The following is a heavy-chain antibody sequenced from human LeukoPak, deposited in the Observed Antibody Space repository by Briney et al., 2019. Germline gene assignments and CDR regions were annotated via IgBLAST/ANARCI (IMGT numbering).Heavy chain of an antibody. CDR1: GVTLSSYA. V-gene: IGHV3-23*01. CDR3: ASFHYYGSRAYHLSY. CDR2: VGDSGATT. J-gene: IGHJ4*02. D-gene: IGHD3-10*01. Sequence: GGSLRLSCAASGVTLSSYAMTWVRQAPGKGLEWVSDVGDSGATTYYADSVKGRFTISRENSKNTLYLQMSSLRAEHTAVYFCASFHYYGSRAYHLSYWGQGTLVTVSS.